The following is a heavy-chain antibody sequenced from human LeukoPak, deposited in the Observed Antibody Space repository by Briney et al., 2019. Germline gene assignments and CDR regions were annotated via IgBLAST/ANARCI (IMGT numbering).Heavy chain of an antibody. CDR3: ARSTAYDILTGYFSRDWFDP. CDR1: GGTFSSYA. D-gene: IGHD3-9*01. Sequence: ASVKVSCKASGGTFSSYAISWVRQAPGQVLELMVRIIPIFGTANYAQKFQGRVTITTDESTSTAYMELSSLRSEDTAVYYCARSTAYDILTGYFSRDWFDPWGQGTLVTVSS. J-gene: IGHJ5*02. V-gene: IGHV1-69*05. CDR2: IIPIFGTA.